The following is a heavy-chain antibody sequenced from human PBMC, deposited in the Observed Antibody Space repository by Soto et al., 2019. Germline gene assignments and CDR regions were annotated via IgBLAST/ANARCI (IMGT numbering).Heavy chain of an antibody. Sequence: QITLKESGPTLVKPTQTLTLTCTLSGFSLSTSGVGVGWIRQPPGKALEWLALIYWDDDKRYSPFLKSRLTSTKDPTKNQVVLTMTNMDPVDTATHYCAHSTDTIMALDYCGQGTLVTVSS. CDR2: IYWDDDK. V-gene: IGHV2-5*02. J-gene: IGHJ4*02. CDR3: AHSTDTIMALDY. CDR1: GFSLSTSGVG. D-gene: IGHD5-18*01.